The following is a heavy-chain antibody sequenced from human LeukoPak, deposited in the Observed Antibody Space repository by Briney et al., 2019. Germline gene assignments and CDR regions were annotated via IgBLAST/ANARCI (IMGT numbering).Heavy chain of an antibody. CDR2: MKEDGSEI. Sequence: GGSLRLSCAASGFSFSSWSLSWVRQAPGKRLEWVANMKEDGSEIYYVDSVQGRFTISRDNAKSSVYLQMNSLRGEDTAVYYCARENWGRFDYWGQGTLVTVSS. V-gene: IGHV3-7*01. J-gene: IGHJ4*02. D-gene: IGHD7-27*01. CDR1: GFSFSSWS. CDR3: ARENWGRFDY.